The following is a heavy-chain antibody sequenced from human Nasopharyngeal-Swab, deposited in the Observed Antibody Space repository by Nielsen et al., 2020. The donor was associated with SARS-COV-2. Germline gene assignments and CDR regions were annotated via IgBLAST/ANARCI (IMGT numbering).Heavy chain of an antibody. D-gene: IGHD3-3*01. V-gene: IGHV4-59*01. CDR3: ARGGRGIFGVVTNFDY. Sequence: WIRQPPGKGLEWIGYIYYSGSTNYNPSLKSRVTISVDTSKNQFSLKLSSVTAADTAVYYCARGGRGIFGVVTNFDYWGQGTLVNVSS. J-gene: IGHJ4*02. CDR2: IYYSGST.